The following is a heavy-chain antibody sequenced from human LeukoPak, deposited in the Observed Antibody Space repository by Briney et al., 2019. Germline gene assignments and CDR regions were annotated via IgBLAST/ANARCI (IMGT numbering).Heavy chain of an antibody. CDR1: GFTFSSYA. J-gene: IGHJ6*02. CDR3: RYYYGMDV. Sequence: GGSLRLSCAASGFTFSSYAMHWVRQAPGKGLEWVAVISYDGSNKYYADSVKGRFTISRDNSKNTLYLQMNSLRAEDTAVYYCRYYYGMDVWGQGTTVTVSS. V-gene: IGHV3-30-3*01. CDR2: ISYDGSNK.